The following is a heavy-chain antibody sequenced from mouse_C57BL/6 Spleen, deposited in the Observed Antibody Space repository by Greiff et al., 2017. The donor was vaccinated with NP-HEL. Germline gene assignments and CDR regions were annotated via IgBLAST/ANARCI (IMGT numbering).Heavy chain of an antibody. CDR1: GFTFSSYA. D-gene: IGHD1-1*01. V-gene: IGHV5-4*03. J-gene: IGHJ3*01. Sequence: EVKLVESGGGLVKPGGSLKLSCAASGFTFSSYAMSWVRQTPEKRLEWVATISDGGSYTYYPDNVKGRFTISRDNAKNNLYLQMSQLKSEDTAMYYCARGGTTEGFAYWGQGTLVTVSA. CDR3: ARGGTTEGFAY. CDR2: ISDGGSYT.